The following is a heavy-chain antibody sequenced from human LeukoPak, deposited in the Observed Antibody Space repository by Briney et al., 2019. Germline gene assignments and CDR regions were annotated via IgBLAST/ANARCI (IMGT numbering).Heavy chain of an antibody. J-gene: IGHJ4*02. CDR2: INHSGST. CDR3: ATRPGGYCSSTSCYVVDY. V-gene: IGHV4-34*01. Sequence: SETLSLTCAVYGGSFSGYYWSWIRQPPGKGLEWIGEINHSGSTNYNPSLKSRVTISVDTSKNQFSLKLSSVTAADTAVYYCATRPGGYCSSTSCYVVDYWGQGTLVTVSS. D-gene: IGHD2-2*01. CDR1: GGSFSGYY.